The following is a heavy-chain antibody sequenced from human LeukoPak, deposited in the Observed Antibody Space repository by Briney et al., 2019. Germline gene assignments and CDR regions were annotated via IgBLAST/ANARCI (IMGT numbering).Heavy chain of an antibody. CDR2: IIPILGIA. V-gene: IGHV1-69*04. D-gene: IGHD2-15*01. Sequence: ASVKVSCKASGGTFSSYAISWVRQAPGQGLEWMGRIIPILGIANYAQKFQGRVTITADKSTSTAYMELSSLRSEDTAVYYCARDSGYCSGGSCLTSNWRVWGQGTTVTVSS. J-gene: IGHJ6*02. CDR3: ARDSGYCSGGSCLTSNWRV. CDR1: GGTFSSYA.